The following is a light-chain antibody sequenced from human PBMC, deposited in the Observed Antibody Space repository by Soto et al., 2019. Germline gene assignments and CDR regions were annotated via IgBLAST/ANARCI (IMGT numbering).Light chain of an antibody. CDR1: RSVTTF. V-gene: IGKV3-11*01. CDR2: DAS. Sequence: EIVLTQSPATLSLSPGERATLSCRASRSVTTFLAWYQQKPGQAPRLLIYDASKRATGVPTRFSGSRSGSDFTLTINNLEPEDFAVYYCQQRTNWPLTFGGGTKVERK. J-gene: IGKJ4*01. CDR3: QQRTNWPLT.